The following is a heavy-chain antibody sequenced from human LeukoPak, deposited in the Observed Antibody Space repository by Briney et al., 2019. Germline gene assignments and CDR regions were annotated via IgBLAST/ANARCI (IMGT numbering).Heavy chain of an antibody. J-gene: IGHJ4*02. CDR2: INYGGST. D-gene: IGHD6-13*01. CDR1: GGSISSRSCH. V-gene: IGHV4-39*01. Sequence: ASETLSLTCTVSGGSISSRSCHWGWIRQPPGKGLEWIGSINYGGSTYYNPSLQSRITISVDTSKNQFSLKLSSVTATDTAVYYCARRRVVAAGNEFDYWGQGTPVTVSS. CDR3: ARRRVVAAGNEFDY.